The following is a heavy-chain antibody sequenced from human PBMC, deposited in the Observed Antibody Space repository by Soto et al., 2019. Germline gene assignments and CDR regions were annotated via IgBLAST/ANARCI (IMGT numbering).Heavy chain of an antibody. CDR1: GYTFTDYA. CDR3: AKGSRMWTPDY. J-gene: IGHJ4*02. CDR2: INTGNGQT. Sequence: QVQLVQSGAEVKKPGASVKVSCKASGYTFTDYAMHWVRPAPGQRLEWVGWINTGNGQTKFSPKFQGRVTITRDTSATTAYMELTSLRSEDTAVYYCAKGSRMWTPDYWGQGTLVTVSS. D-gene: IGHD2-21*01. V-gene: IGHV1-3*04.